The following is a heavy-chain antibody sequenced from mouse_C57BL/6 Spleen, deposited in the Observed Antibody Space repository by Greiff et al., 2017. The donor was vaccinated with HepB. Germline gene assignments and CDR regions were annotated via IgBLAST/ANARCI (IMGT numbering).Heavy chain of an antibody. V-gene: IGHV1-55*01. CDR1: GYTFTSYW. CDR3: ARYYYGSSYYAMDY. Sequence: VQLQQPGAELVKPGASVKMSCKASGYTFTSYWITWVKQRPGQGLEWIGDIYPGSGSTNYNEKFKSKATLTVDTSSSTAYMQLSSLTSDDSAVYYCARYYYGSSYYAMDYWGQGTSVTVSS. CDR2: IYPGSGST. J-gene: IGHJ4*01. D-gene: IGHD1-1*01.